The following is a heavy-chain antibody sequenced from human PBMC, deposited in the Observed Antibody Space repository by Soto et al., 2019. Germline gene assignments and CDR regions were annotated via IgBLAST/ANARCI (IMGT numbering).Heavy chain of an antibody. Sequence: GGSLRLSCAASGFTFSNYAMTWVRQAPGKGLEWVSTTRSNGEYTYYADSVKGRFTVSRDNSQNALFLEMSSLRAEDTAVYYCAKDYLGSSKAFDIWGRGTVVTVSS. V-gene: IGHV3-23*01. CDR1: GFTFSNYA. J-gene: IGHJ3*02. CDR3: AKDYLGSSKAFDI. D-gene: IGHD2-2*01. CDR2: TRSNGEYT.